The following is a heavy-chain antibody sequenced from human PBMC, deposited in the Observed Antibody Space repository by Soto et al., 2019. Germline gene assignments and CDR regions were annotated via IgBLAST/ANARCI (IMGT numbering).Heavy chain of an antibody. V-gene: IGHV4-30-4*01. J-gene: IGHJ4*02. D-gene: IGHD3-3*01. CDR2: ILYNGKT. CDR1: GGSISSGDYH. CDR3: ARQKKLEVTFFDY. Sequence: PSETLSLTCTVSGGSISSGDYHWSWIRQPPGKCLVWIGYILYNGKTYYNPSLKSRVTVSVDTSKNEFFLKLSSVTAADTAIYYCARQKKLEVTFFDYWGQGALVTVYS.